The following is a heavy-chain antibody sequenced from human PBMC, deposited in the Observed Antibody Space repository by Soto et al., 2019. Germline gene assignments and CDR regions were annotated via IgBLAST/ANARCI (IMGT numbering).Heavy chain of an antibody. Sequence: AAVKVSCKVSGYTLTDLSMQWVRQAPGKGLEWMGGFDPEDGETSYAQKFQGRVTMTTDTATDTVYMELSSLRSEDTAVYYCARPPFPGFIKAIRYPTDFRGQGVLVTVST. CDR1: GYTLTDLS. J-gene: IGHJ4*02. CDR2: FDPEDGET. D-gene: IGHD2-21*01. V-gene: IGHV1-24*01. CDR3: ARPPFPGFIKAIRYPTDF.